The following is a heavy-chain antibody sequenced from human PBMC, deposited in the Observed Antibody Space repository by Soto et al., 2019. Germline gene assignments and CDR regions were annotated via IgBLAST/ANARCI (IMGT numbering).Heavy chain of an antibody. Sequence: GGSLRLSCAASGFTVSSNYMIWVRQAPGKGLXWVXVIXXGXXXXXAXXVRGRFTISRDNSKNTLYLQTKSLRAEDTAVYYCARDPPATRHGMDVWGQGTTVTVSS. CDR3: ARDPPATRHGMDV. V-gene: IGHV3-53*01. CDR1: GFTVSSNY. J-gene: IGHJ6*02. CDR2: IXXGXXX.